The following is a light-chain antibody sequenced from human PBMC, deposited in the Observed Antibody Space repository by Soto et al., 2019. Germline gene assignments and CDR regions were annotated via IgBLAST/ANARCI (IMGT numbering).Light chain of an antibody. CDR2: EVS. CDR3: SSYAGSINVI. V-gene: IGLV2-8*01. J-gene: IGLJ2*01. CDR1: SSDVGGHNH. Sequence: QSALTQPPSASGSPGQSVTISCTGSSSDVGGHNHVSWYQQHPGKAPKLMIYEVSKRPSGVPDRFSGSKSVNTASLTVSGLQAEDEADYYCSSYAGSINVIFGGGTKLTVL.